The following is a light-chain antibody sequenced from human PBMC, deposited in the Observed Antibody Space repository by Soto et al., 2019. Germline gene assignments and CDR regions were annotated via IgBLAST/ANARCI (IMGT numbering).Light chain of an antibody. CDR1: SSDIGAYNY. CDR3: CSYAGGNNLI. CDR2: EVS. V-gene: IGLV2-8*01. J-gene: IGLJ1*01. Sequence: QSVLTQPPSASGSPGQSVTISCTGTSSDIGAYNYVSWYQQYPGKAPKLMIFEVSKRPSGVPDRFSGSKSGNTASLTVSGFQAEDEADYYCCSYAGGNNLIFGTGTKVTVL.